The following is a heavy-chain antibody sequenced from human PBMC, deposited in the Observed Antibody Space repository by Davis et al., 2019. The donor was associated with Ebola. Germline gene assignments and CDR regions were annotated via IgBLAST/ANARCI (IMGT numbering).Heavy chain of an antibody. J-gene: IGHJ4*02. CDR1: GGSISSSSYY. CDR3: ARQELQYFDY. V-gene: IGHV4-39*01. Sequence: PSETLSLTCTVSGGSISSSSYYWGWIRQPPGKGLEWIGSIYYSGSTYYNPSLKSRVTISVDTSKNQFSLKLSSVTAADTAVYYCARQELQYFDYWGQGTLVTVSS. D-gene: IGHD1-26*01. CDR2: IYYSGST.